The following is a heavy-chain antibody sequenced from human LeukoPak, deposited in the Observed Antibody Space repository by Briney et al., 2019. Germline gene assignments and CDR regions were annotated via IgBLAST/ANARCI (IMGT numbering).Heavy chain of an antibody. J-gene: IGHJ4*02. CDR2: ISGSGGST. D-gene: IGHD1-26*01. CDR3: ALISGSYSSGY. V-gene: IGHV3-23*01. CDR1: GFTFSSYA. Sequence: GGSLRLSCAASGFTFSSYAMSWFRQAPGKGLEWVSAISGSGGSTYYADSVKGRFTISRDNSKNTLYLQMNSLRAEDTAVYYCALISGSYSSGYWGQGTLVTVSS.